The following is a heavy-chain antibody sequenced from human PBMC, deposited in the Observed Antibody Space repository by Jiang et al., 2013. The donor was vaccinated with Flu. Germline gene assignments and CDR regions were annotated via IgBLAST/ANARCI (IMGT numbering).Heavy chain of an antibody. CDR3: ARGKSGSVNWFDP. Sequence: GQGLEWMGWVNAYNGITNYAQKFQGRVTMTTDTSTSTSYMELRSLRSDDTAVYYCARGKSGSVNWFDPWGQGTLVTVSS. CDR2: VNAYNGIT. V-gene: IGHV1-18*01. D-gene: IGHD1-1*01. J-gene: IGHJ5*02.